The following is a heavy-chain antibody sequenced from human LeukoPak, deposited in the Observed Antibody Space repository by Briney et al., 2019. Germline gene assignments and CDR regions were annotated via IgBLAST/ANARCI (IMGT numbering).Heavy chain of an antibody. CDR3: ARGGTMSDFWSGYYTPGYYFDY. CDR1: GGSISSYY. D-gene: IGHD3-3*01. Sequence: PSETLSLTCTVSGGSISSYYWSWIRQPPGKGLEWIGYIYYSGSTNYNPSLKSRVTISVDTSKNQFSLKLSSVTAADTAVYYCARGGTMSDFWSGYYTPGYYFDYWGQGTLVTVSS. V-gene: IGHV4-59*01. CDR2: IYYSGST. J-gene: IGHJ4*02.